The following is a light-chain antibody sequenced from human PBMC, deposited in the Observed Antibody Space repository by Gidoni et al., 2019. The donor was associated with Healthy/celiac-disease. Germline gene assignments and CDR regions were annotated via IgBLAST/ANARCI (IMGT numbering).Light chain of an antibody. Sequence: DIVMTQSPLSLPVTPGEPASISCRSSQSLLHSNGYNYLDWYLKKPGQSPQLLIYLGSNRASGVPDRFSGSGSGTDVTLKISRVEAEDVGVYYCMQALQTPYTCGQGTKLEIK. J-gene: IGKJ2*01. CDR3: MQALQTPYT. CDR1: QSLLHSNGYNY. CDR2: LGS. V-gene: IGKV2-28*01.